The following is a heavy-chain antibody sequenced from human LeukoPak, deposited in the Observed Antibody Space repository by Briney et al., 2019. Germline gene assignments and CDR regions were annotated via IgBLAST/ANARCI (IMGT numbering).Heavy chain of an antibody. CDR1: GGSFSGYY. CDR2: INHSGST. D-gene: IGHD3-10*01. V-gene: IGHV4-34*01. CDR3: ARIPAYYYGSGWYYYGMDV. J-gene: IGHJ6*02. Sequence: PSETLSLTCAVYGGSFSGYYWSWIRQPPGKWLEWIGEINHSGSTNYNPSLKSRVTISVDTFKNQFSLKLSSVTAADTAVYYCARIPAYYYGSGWYYYGMDVWGQGTTVTVSS.